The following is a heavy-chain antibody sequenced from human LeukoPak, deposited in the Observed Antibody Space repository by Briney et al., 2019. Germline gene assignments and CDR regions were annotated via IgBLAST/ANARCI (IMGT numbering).Heavy chain of an antibody. J-gene: IGHJ4*02. D-gene: IGHD6-19*01. CDR2: ISSTGNNK. CDR1: GFIFGDYY. CDR3: AGEAVGGRYFDY. V-gene: IGHV3-11*01. Sequence: PGGSLRLSCAASGFIFGDYYVSWIRQAPGKGLEWISYISSTGNNKKYADSVKGRFTISKDHAKKSVHLEMNSLRDEDAAIYYCAGEAVGGRYFDYWGQGTLVAVSS.